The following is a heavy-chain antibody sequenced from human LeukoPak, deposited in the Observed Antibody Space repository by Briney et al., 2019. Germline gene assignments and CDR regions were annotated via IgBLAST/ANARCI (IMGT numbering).Heavy chain of an antibody. J-gene: IGHJ4*02. CDR3: ARAHGEAASCDY. CDR1: GGTLSSYA. CDR2: IIPIFGTA. V-gene: IGHV1-69*13. D-gene: IGHD4-17*01. Sequence: GASVKVSCKASGGTLSSYAISWVRQAPGQGLEWMGGIIPIFGTANYAQKFQGRVTFTADESTSTAYMELSSLRSEDTAVYYCARAHGEAASCDYWGQGTLVTVSS.